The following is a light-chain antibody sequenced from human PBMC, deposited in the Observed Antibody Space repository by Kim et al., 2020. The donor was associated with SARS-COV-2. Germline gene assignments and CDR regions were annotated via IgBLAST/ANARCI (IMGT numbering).Light chain of an antibody. V-gene: IGKV3D-7*01. CDR1: QSVSSSY. CDR2: GAS. CDR3: QQDYNFWT. Sequence: LAPRERVTLSCRASQSVSSSYLTWYQQKPGQAPRLLIYGASTRATSIPARFSGSGSGTDFTLTISSLQPEDFAVYYCQQDYNFWTFGQGTKVDIK. J-gene: IGKJ1*01.